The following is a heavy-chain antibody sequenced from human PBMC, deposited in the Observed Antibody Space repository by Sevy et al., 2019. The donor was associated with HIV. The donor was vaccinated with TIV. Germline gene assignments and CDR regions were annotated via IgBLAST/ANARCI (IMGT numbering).Heavy chain of an antibody. Sequence: RGSLRLSCSGSGFSFSNSAMNWVRQTPGKGLKYVSAISSDGVSTYYTDSVRGRFTISRDNSKNTLYLQMSSLRVEDTVVYYCAKDPDYNFWRGDYGMDVWGQGTTVTVSS. CDR3: AKDPDYNFWRGDYGMDV. V-gene: IGHV3-64D*06. D-gene: IGHD3-3*01. J-gene: IGHJ6*02. CDR2: ISSDGVST. CDR1: GFSFSNSA.